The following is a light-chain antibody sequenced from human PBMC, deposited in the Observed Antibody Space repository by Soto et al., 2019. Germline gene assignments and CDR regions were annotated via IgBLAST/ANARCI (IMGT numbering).Light chain of an antibody. Sequence: QSALTQPASVSGSPGQSITISCTGTSSDVGAYNFVSWYQQHPGKVPKLMIFDVSSRPSGVSDRFSGSKSGNTASLTICGLQHADEGDYYCCSYTSSSTHVFGSGTKLTVL. V-gene: IGLV2-14*03. CDR3: CSYTSSSTHV. CDR2: DVS. J-gene: IGLJ1*01. CDR1: SSDVGAYNF.